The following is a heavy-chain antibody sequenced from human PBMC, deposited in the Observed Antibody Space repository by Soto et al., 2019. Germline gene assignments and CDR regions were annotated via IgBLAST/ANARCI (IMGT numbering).Heavy chain of an antibody. J-gene: IGHJ4*02. CDR2: IYPGDSDT. Sequence: GDSLKISCKGSGYSFTSYWIGWVRQMPGKGLEWMGIIYPGDSDTRYSPSFQGQVTISADKSISTAYLQWSSLKASDTAMYYCARHRRVRGVIPQYYFDYWGQGTLVTVSS. CDR3: ARHRRVRGVIPQYYFDY. V-gene: IGHV5-51*01. CDR1: GYSFTSYW. D-gene: IGHD3-10*01.